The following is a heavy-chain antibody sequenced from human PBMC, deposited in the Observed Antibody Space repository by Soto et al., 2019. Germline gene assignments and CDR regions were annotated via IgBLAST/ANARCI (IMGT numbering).Heavy chain of an antibody. CDR3: ARGHYYDSSGYYPTNPNFDY. D-gene: IGHD3-22*01. Sequence: ASVKVSCKASGYTFTGYYMHWVRQAPGQGLEWMGWINPNSGGTNYAQKFQGWVTMTRDTSISTAYMELSRLRSDDTAVYYFARGHYYDSSGYYPTNPNFDYWGQGTLVTVSS. V-gene: IGHV1-2*04. CDR1: GYTFTGYY. J-gene: IGHJ4*02. CDR2: INPNSGGT.